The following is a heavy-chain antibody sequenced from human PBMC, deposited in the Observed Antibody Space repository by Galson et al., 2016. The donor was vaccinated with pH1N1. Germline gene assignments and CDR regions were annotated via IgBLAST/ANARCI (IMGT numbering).Heavy chain of an antibody. Sequence: ETLSLTCTISGGSVSSFFRSWVRQPPGKGLEWIGYVYHSGSTDYNPSLKSRVTISVDTSNNQLSLRLTSVTAADTAVYFCAKVTTGWPRMDYWGQGVLVTVSS. CDR2: VYHSGST. J-gene: IGHJ4*02. CDR3: AKVTTGWPRMDY. V-gene: IGHV4-59*02. CDR1: GGSVSSFF. D-gene: IGHD6-19*01.